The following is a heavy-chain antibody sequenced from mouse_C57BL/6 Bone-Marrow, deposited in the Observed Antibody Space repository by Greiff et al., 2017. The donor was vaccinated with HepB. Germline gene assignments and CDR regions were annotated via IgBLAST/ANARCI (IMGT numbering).Heavy chain of an antibody. Sequence: VKLVESDAELVKPGASVKISCKVSGYTFTDHTIHWMKQRPEQGLEWIGYIYPRDGSTKYNEKFKGKATLTADKSSSTAYMQLNSLTSEDSAVYFCAILYGSSNWYFDVWGTGTTVTVSS. V-gene: IGHV1-78*01. CDR1: GYTFTDHT. CDR2: IYPRDGST. J-gene: IGHJ1*03. CDR3: AILYGSSNWYFDV. D-gene: IGHD1-1*01.